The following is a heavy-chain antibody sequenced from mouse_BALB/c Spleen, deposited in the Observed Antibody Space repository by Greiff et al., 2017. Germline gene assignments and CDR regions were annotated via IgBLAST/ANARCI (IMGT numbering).Heavy chain of an antibody. V-gene: IGHV5-17*02. J-gene: IGHJ2*01. CDR3: AREGNGYFDY. CDR2: ISSGSSTI. Sequence: EVQVVESGGGLVQPGGSRKLSCAASGFTFSSFGMHWVRQAPEQGLEWVAYISSGSSTIYYADTVKGRFTISRDNPKNTLFLQMTSLRSEDTAMYYCAREGNGYFDYWGQGTTLTVSS. CDR1: GFTFSSFG. D-gene: IGHD2-1*01.